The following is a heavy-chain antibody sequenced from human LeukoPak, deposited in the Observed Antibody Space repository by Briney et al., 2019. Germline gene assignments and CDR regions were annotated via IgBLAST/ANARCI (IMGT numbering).Heavy chain of an antibody. D-gene: IGHD4-17*01. Sequence: SETLSLTCAVYGGSFSGYYWSWIRQPPGKGLEWIGEINHSGSTNYNPSLKSRVTISVDTSKNQFSLKLSSVTAADTAVYYCARRDLRTLDYWGQGTLVTVSS. CDR2: INHSGST. J-gene: IGHJ4*02. CDR1: GGSFSGYY. CDR3: ARRDLRTLDY. V-gene: IGHV4-34*01.